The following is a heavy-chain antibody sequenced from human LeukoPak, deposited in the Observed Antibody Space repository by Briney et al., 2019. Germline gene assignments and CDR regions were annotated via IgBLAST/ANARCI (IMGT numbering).Heavy chain of an antibody. J-gene: IGHJ4*02. D-gene: IGHD3-16*01. Sequence: GASVKVSCKASGGTFSSYAISWVRQAPGQGLEWMGRIIPILGIANYAQKFQGRVTITADKSTSTAYMELSSLGSEDTAVYYCARGRGGYYFDYWGQGTLVTVSS. CDR3: ARGRGGYYFDY. CDR2: IIPILGIA. V-gene: IGHV1-69*04. CDR1: GGTFSSYA.